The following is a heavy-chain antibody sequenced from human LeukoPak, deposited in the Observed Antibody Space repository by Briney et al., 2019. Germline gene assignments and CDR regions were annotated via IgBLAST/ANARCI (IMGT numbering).Heavy chain of an antibody. Sequence: PGGSLRLSCAASGFTFSSYAMHWVRQAPGKGLEWVAVISYDGSNKYYADSVKGRFTISRDNSKNTLYLQMNSLRAEDTAVYYCARAITMIAPPFDYWGQGTLVTVSS. J-gene: IGHJ4*02. CDR1: GFTFSSYA. CDR3: ARAITMIAPPFDY. CDR2: ISYDGSNK. D-gene: IGHD3-22*01. V-gene: IGHV3-30-3*01.